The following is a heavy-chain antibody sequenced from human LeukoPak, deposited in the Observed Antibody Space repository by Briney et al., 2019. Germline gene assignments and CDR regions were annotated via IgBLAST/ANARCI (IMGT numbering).Heavy chain of an antibody. Sequence: GGSLRLSCAASGFTFSSYGMHWVRQAPGKGLEWAAFIQYDGRNKYYTDSVKGRFNISRDNSKNTLYLEMNSLRAEDTAVYYCAKDIGSYYDYWGQGILVTVSS. V-gene: IGHV3-30*02. CDR3: AKDIGSYYDY. D-gene: IGHD3-10*01. CDR2: IQYDGRNK. J-gene: IGHJ4*02. CDR1: GFTFSSYG.